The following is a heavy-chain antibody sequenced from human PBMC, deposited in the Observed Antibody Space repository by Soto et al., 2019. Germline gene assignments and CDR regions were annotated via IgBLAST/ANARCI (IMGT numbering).Heavy chain of an antibody. V-gene: IGHV4-4*09. J-gene: IGHJ4*02. CDR2: IDNSGNT. CDR3: ARRTYSGSSYYFDY. D-gene: IGHD5-12*01. Sequence: SETLSLTCTVSGGSIRRYYWSWVRQPPGKGLEWIAYIDNSGNTNYNPSLKSRVTISVDASKNQFSLKLSSVTAADTAVYYCARRTYSGSSYYFDYWGQGTQVTVSS. CDR1: GGSIRRYY.